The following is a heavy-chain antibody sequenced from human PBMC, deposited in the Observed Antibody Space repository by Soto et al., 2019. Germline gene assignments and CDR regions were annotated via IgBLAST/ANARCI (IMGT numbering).Heavy chain of an antibody. CDR2: VSDDGCTT. J-gene: IGHJ4*02. D-gene: IGHD3-9*01. Sequence: EAQLVESGGGLVQPGESLRLSCAASGFTFSNYAMSWVRQAPGKGLEWVSVVSDDGCTTFYADSVRARFTISRDNSKNPLERQMNSLRAQETAVYYCAKADTGHFRPFAYCGQGTLVTVSS. V-gene: IGHV3-23*04. CDR1: GFTFSNYA. CDR3: AKADTGHFRPFAY.